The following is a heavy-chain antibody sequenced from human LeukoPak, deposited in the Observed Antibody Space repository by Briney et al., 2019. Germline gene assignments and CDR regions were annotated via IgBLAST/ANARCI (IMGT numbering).Heavy chain of an antibody. CDR2: ISSSGSTI. CDR1: GFTFSNYE. D-gene: IGHD3-10*01. Sequence: GGSLRLSCAASGFTFSNYEMNWVRQAPGKGLGWLSYISSSGSTIYYADSVKGRFTVSRDNAKNSLYLQMNSLGAEDMALYYCAREGAGIMVRGVILDYWGQGALVTVSS. J-gene: IGHJ4*02. CDR3: AREGAGIMVRGVILDY. V-gene: IGHV3-48*03.